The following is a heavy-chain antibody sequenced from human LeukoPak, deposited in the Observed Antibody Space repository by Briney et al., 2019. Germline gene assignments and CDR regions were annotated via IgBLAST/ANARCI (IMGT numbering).Heavy chain of an antibody. Sequence: SETLSLTCTVSGGSISSYYWSWIRQPAGQGLEWIGRIYTSGSTNYNPSLKSRVTMSVDTSKNQFSLKLSSVTAADTAVYYCARDRFDYYGSGSYYRRGGVYYFDYWGQGTLVTVSS. V-gene: IGHV4-4*07. CDR2: IYTSGST. J-gene: IGHJ4*02. D-gene: IGHD3-10*01. CDR3: ARDRFDYYGSGSYYRRGGVYYFDY. CDR1: GGSISSYY.